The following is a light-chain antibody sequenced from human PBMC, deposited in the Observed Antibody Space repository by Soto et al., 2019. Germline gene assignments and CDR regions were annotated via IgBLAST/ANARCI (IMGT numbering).Light chain of an antibody. V-gene: IGLV1-40*01. CDR2: GNS. J-gene: IGLJ2*01. CDR3: QSYDSSLSGYVV. CDR1: RSNIGAGYD. Sequence: QPVLTQPPSVSGAPGQRVTISCTGSRSNIGAGYDVRWYQQLPGTAPKLLIYGNSNRPSGVPDRFSGSKSGTSASLAITGLQAEDEADYYCQSYDSSLSGYVVFGGGTKVTVL.